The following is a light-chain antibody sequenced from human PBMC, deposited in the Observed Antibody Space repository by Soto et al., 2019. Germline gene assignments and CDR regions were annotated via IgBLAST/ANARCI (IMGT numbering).Light chain of an antibody. CDR3: QSYDSSLSGSV. CDR2: GNT. CDR1: SSNIGAGYD. J-gene: IGLJ2*01. Sequence: QSVLTQPPSVSGAPGQRVTISCTGSSSNIGAGYDVHWYQHLPGTAPKLLIYGNTNRPSGVPDRFSGSKSGTSASLAITGLQAEDEAYYYCQSYDSSLSGSVFGGGTKVTVL. V-gene: IGLV1-40*01.